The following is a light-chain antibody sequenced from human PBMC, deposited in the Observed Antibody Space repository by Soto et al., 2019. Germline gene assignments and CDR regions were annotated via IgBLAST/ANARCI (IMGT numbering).Light chain of an antibody. J-gene: IGKJ4*01. CDR1: QDISTS. CDR2: AAS. V-gene: IGKV1-9*01. CDR3: QQVNGYPFT. Sequence: DIQLTQSPSFLSASVGDTVTITCRASQDISTSLAWYQQKPGMAPKLLIYAASTLHSGVPSRFSGSGSATDFTLRISGLQPEDFATYSCQQVNGYPFTFGGGTKVEIK.